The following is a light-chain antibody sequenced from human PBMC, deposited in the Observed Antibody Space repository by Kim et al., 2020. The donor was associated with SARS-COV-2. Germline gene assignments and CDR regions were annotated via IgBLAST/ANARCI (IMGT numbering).Light chain of an antibody. CDR1: SLRSYY. J-gene: IGLJ2*01. CDR3: NSRGSNDNVV. CDR2: GKN. V-gene: IGLV3-19*01. Sequence: VALGQTVRITCQGDSLRSYYATWDQQKPGQAPILVIYGKNNRPSGIPDRFSGSSSGNTASLTITGTQAGDEADYYCNSRGSNDNVVFGGGTQLTVL.